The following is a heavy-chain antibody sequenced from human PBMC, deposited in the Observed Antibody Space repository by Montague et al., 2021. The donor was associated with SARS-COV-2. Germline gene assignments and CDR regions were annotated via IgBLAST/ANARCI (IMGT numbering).Heavy chain of an antibody. Sequence: QSVAEVKTSGESLRISCRGSGYDFTTYWISWVRQMPGKGLEWIGRINPADSRTNYSPSFQGQVTISVDKSITTAYLQWGSLKASDTAMYFCARSRHCGSDCCLAYWGQGSLVTVSS. CDR3: ARSRHCGSDCCLAY. CDR2: INPADSRT. CDR1: GYDFTTYW. V-gene: IGHV5-10-1*01. J-gene: IGHJ4*02. D-gene: IGHD2-21*02.